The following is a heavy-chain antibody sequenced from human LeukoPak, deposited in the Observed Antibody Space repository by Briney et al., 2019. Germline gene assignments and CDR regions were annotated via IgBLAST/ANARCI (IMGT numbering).Heavy chain of an antibody. CDR1: GFTFSSHA. J-gene: IGHJ4*02. CDR3: AKDSAMTTVTTLLDY. Sequence: PGRSLRLSCAASGFTFSSHALHWVRQAPGKGLEWVAVISSDGSYKYYADSVKGRFTISRDNSKNTLYLQMNSLRAEDTAVYYCAKDSAMTTVTTLLDYWGQGTLVTVSS. V-gene: IGHV3-30*04. D-gene: IGHD4-17*01. CDR2: ISSDGSYK.